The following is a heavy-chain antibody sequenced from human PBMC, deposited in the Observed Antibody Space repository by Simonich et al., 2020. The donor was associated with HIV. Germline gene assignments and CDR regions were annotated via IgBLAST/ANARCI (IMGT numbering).Heavy chain of an antibody. V-gene: IGHV3-30*07. CDR3: ASGGSISSVWADDY. CDR1: GFTFSSYA. J-gene: IGHJ4*02. CDR2: ISYYGSNK. Sequence: QVQLVESGGGVVQPGRSLRLSCAASGFTFSSYAMHWVRQAPVKGLEWVAVISYYGSNKYYADSVKGRFTIYRDNSKNTLYLQMNSLSAEDAAVYYCASGGSISSVWADDYWGQGTLVTVSS. D-gene: IGHD3-16*01.